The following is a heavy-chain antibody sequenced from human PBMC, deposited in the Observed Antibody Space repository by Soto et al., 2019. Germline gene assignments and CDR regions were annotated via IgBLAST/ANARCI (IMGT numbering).Heavy chain of an antibody. J-gene: IGHJ4*02. CDR3: ARDNLRAIFGGVITPPGY. V-gene: IGHV1-18*01. CDR2: ISAYNGNT. CDR1: GYTFTSYG. D-gene: IGHD3-3*01. Sequence: QVQLVQSGAEVKKPGASVKFSCKASGYTFTSYGISWVRQAPGQGLEWIGWISAYNGNTNYAQKLQGRVTMTTDTSTRTAYMELRSLRSDDTAVYYCARDNLRAIFGGVITPPGYWGQGTLVTVSS.